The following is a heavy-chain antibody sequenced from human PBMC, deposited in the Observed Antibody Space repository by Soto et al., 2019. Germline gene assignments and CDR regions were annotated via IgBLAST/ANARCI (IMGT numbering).Heavy chain of an antibody. CDR2: IYSSGGT. CDR1: GGSTSSGGYY. J-gene: IGHJ4*02. CDR3: ARGKDSDGYYYFDY. V-gene: IGHV4-31*03. Sequence: SETLSLTCTVSGGSTSSGGYYWSWIRQHPGKGLEWIGYIYSSGGTYYHPSLKSRLIVSSDTSKNQFSLRLNSVTAADTAVYYCARGKDSDGYYYFDYWGQGTLVTVSS. D-gene: IGHD3-22*01.